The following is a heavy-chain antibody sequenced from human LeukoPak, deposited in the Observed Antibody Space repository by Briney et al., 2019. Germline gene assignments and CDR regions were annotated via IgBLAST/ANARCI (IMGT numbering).Heavy chain of an antibody. CDR3: AELGITMIGGV. D-gene: IGHD3-10*02. CDR1: GFTFSSQW. Sequence: GGSLRLSCAASGFTFSSQWMGWVRQAPGKGLEWVANIKQDGSEKNSVDSVKGRFTISRDNAKNSLYLQMNSLRAEDTAVYYCAELGITMIGGVWGKGTTVTISS. V-gene: IGHV3-7*01. CDR2: IKQDGSEK. J-gene: IGHJ6*04.